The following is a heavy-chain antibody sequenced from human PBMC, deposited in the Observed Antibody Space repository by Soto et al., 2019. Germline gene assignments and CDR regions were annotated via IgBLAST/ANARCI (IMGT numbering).Heavy chain of an antibody. J-gene: IGHJ4*02. CDR1: GFTFGDYA. V-gene: IGHV3-49*03. Sequence: EVQLVESGGGLVQPGRSLRLSCTASGFTFGDYAMSWFRQAPGKGLEWVGFIRSKAYGGTTEYAASVKGRFTISRDDSKSIAYLQMNSLKTEDTAVYYCTRDRGDSYGYRYYFDYWGQGTLVTVSS. D-gene: IGHD5-18*01. CDR3: TRDRGDSYGYRYYFDY. CDR2: IRSKAYGGTT.